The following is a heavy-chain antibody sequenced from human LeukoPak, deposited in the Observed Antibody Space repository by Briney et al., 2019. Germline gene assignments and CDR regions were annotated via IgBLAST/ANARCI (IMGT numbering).Heavy chain of an antibody. CDR2: IYYSGST. J-gene: IGHJ1*01. CDR3: ADFHH. Sequence: PSETLSLTCAVYGGSFSGYYWSWIRQPPGKGLEWIGYIYYSGSTNYNPSLKSRVTISVDTSKNQFSLKLSSVTAADTAVYYCADFHHWGQGTLVTVSS. CDR1: GGSFSGYY. V-gene: IGHV4-59*08.